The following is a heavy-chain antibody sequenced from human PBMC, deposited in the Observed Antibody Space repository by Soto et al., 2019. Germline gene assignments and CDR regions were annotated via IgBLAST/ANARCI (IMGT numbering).Heavy chain of an antibody. CDR2: IYYSGST. CDR1: GGSVSSGSYY. CDR3: ARDFDY. Sequence: QVQLQESGPGLVKPSETLSLTCTVSGGSVSSGSYYWSWIRQPPGKGLEWIGYIYYSGSTNYNPSLKSRVTISVDTSKNQFSLKLSSVTAADTAVYYYARDFDYWGQGTLVTVSS. V-gene: IGHV4-61*01. J-gene: IGHJ4*02.